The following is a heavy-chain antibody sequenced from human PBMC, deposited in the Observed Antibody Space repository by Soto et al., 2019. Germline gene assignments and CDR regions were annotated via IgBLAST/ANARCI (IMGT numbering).Heavy chain of an antibody. J-gene: IGHJ6*02. D-gene: IGHD5-12*01. CDR3: AREGVAPYYYYGMDV. CDR1: GYTFTSYY. V-gene: IGHV1-46*01. CDR2: INPSGGST. Sequence: ASVKVSCKASGYTFTSYYMHWVRQAPGQGLEWMGIINPSGGSTSYAQKFQGGVTMTRDTSTSTAYMELRRLRSDDTAVYYCAREGVAPYYYYGMDVWGQGTPVTVSS.